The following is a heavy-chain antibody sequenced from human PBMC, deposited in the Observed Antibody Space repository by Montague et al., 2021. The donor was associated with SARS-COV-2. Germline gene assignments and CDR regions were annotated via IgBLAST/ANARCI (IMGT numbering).Heavy chain of an antibody. V-gene: IGHV4-59*11. Sequence: SESLSLTCTVLGGSISSHFWSFIRQPPGKGLEWIGYINSNGGTNDNPSLRSRLTMSVDTSKNQFSLQLRSMTPADTAVYFCARATSVRGAVSWFDPWGQGILVTVSS. D-gene: IGHD3-10*01. CDR2: INSNGGT. J-gene: IGHJ5*02. CDR3: ARATSVRGAVSWFDP. CDR1: GGSISSHF.